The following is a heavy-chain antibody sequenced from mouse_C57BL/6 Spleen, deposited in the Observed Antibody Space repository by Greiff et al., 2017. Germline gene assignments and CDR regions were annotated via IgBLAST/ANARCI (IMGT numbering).Heavy chain of an antibody. CDR3: AIGGNYAMDY. Sequence: QVQLQQPGAELVMPGASVKLSCKASGYTFTSYWMHWVKQRPGQGLEWIGEIDPSDSYTNYNQKFKGKSTLTVDKSSSTAYMKLSSLTSEDSAVYYCAIGGNYAMDYWGQGTSVTVSS. CDR1: GYTFTSYW. V-gene: IGHV1-69*01. J-gene: IGHJ4*01. D-gene: IGHD3-3*01. CDR2: IDPSDSYT.